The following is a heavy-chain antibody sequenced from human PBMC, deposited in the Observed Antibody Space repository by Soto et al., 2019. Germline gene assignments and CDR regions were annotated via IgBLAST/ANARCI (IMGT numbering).Heavy chain of an antibody. CDR1: GGTFSSYA. D-gene: IGHD2-21*02. CDR2: IIPIFGTA. J-gene: IGHJ5*01. Sequence: QVQLVQSGAEGKKPGSSVKVSCKASGGTFSSYAISWVRQAPGQGLEWMGGIIPIFGTAKYAQKFQGRVTITADESTSTAYMELSRLRFEDTAVYYCAGWAVPRGHIVVVPAPPGWFDSWGQGTLVTVSS. V-gene: IGHV1-69*01. CDR3: AGWAVPRGHIVVVPAPPGWFDS.